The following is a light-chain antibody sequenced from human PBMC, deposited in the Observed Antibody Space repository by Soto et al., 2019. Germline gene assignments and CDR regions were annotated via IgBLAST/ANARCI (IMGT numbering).Light chain of an antibody. V-gene: IGKV1-5*01. J-gene: IGKJ4*01. CDR3: QQYNSYSP. Sequence: DIQMTQSPSTLSASVGDRVTITCRASQSISSWLAWYQQKPGKAPKLLIYDASSLESGVPSRFSGSGSGTEFTLSICSLQPDDFATYYCQQYNSYSPFGGGTKVEIK. CDR1: QSISSW. CDR2: DAS.